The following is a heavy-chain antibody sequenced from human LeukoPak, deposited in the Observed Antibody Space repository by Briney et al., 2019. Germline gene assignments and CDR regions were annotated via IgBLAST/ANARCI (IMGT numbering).Heavy chain of an antibody. Sequence: GGSLRLSCAASGFTFSSYAMHWVRQAPGKGLEWVAVISYDGSNKYYADSVKGRFTISRDNSKNTLYLQMNSLRAEDTAVYYCARERYYDFWSGYYYYYYYMDVWGKGTTVTVS. CDR2: ISYDGSNK. J-gene: IGHJ6*03. CDR3: ARERYYDFWSGYYYYYYYMDV. CDR1: GFTFSSYA. V-gene: IGHV3-30*01. D-gene: IGHD3-3*01.